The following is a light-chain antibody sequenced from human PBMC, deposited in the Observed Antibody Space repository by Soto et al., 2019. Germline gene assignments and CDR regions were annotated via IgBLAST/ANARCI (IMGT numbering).Light chain of an antibody. CDR1: SSDIGGYKY. Sequence: QSALTQPASVSGSPGQSITISCTGTSSDIGGYKYVSWYQQHPGTAPKLIIYEVTNRPSGVSDRFSGSKSGNTASLTISGLQAEDEADYYCSSYTIYSTLLLFGGGTKLTVL. CDR3: SSYTIYSTLLL. CDR2: EVT. J-gene: IGLJ2*01. V-gene: IGLV2-14*01.